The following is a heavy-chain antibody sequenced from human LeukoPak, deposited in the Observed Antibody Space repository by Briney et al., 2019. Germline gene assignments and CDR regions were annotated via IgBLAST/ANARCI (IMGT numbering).Heavy chain of an antibody. CDR3: AGTYYDSSGYIFDY. D-gene: IGHD3-22*01. J-gene: IGHJ4*02. CDR2: IYHSGST. V-gene: IGHV4-38-2*01. CDR1: GYSISSGYY. Sequence: SSETLSLTCAVSGYSISSGYYWGWIRQPPGKGLEWIGSIYHSGSTYYNPSLKSRVTISVDTSKNRFSLKLSSVTAADTAVYYCAGTYYDSSGYIFDYWGQGTLVTVSS.